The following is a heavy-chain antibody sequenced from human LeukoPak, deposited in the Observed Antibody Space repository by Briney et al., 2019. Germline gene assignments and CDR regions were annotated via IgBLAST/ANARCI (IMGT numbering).Heavy chain of an antibody. Sequence: SETLSLTCAVYGGSFSGYYCSWIRQPPGKGLEWIGEINHSGSTNYNPSLKSRVTISVDTSKNQFSLKLSSVTAADTAVYYCARGTVTYYYYYGMDVWGQGTTVTVSS. CDR1: GGSFSGYY. J-gene: IGHJ6*02. V-gene: IGHV4-34*01. D-gene: IGHD4-17*01. CDR3: ARGTVTYYYYYGMDV. CDR2: INHSGST.